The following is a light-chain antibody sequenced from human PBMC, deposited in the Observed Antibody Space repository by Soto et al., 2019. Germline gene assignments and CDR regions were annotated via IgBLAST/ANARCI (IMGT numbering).Light chain of an antibody. CDR2: AAS. J-gene: IGKJ3*01. V-gene: IGKV1-9*01. Sequence: IQLTQSPSFLSASVGDRVTITCRASQGISSYLAWYQQKPGKAPKLLIYAASTLQSGVPSRFSGSGSGTEFTLTICSLQPEDFETYYCQQLNSYPLTFGPGTKVDIK. CDR3: QQLNSYPLT. CDR1: QGISSY.